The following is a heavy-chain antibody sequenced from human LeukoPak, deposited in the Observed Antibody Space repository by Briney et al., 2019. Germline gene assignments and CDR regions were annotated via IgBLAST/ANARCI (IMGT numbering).Heavy chain of an antibody. D-gene: IGHD2/OR15-2a*01. CDR2: INPKSGAT. Sequence: ASVRVSCKASGYTFTGYYMHWVRQAPGQGLEWMGWINPKSGATKYAQKFQGRVTMTRGTSISTAFMELSRLTSDDTAVYYCARDLAAISTGSHNWFDPWGQGTLVTVSS. CDR3: ARDLAAISTGSHNWFDP. CDR1: GYTFTGYY. V-gene: IGHV1-2*02. J-gene: IGHJ5*02.